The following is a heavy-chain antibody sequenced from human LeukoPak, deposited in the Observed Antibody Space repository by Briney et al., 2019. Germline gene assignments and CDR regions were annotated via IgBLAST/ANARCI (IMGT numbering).Heavy chain of an antibody. CDR3: ARAMKNYYGSGVDI. Sequence: GGSLRLSCVASDFTFSSYTMIWVRQAPGKALEWVSVIGTRGDGIHYADSVKGRFTISRDDSKNTLYLQMNSLRAEDTAVYYCARAMKNYYGSGVDIWGQGTMVTVSS. D-gene: IGHD3-10*01. CDR1: DFTFSSYT. CDR2: IGTRGDGI. J-gene: IGHJ3*02. V-gene: IGHV3-23*01.